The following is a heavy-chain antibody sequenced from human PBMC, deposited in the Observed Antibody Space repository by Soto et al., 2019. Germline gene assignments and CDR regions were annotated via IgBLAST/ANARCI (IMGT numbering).Heavy chain of an antibody. CDR2: ISAYNGNT. D-gene: IGHD3-22*01. V-gene: IGHV1-18*01. Sequence: ASVKVSCKASGYTFTSYGISWVRQAPGQGLEWMGWISAYNGNTNYAQKLQGRVTMTTDTSTSTAYMELRSLRSDDTAVYYCARDRDWAKYYYDSSGYYHFDYWGQGTLVTVYS. CDR3: ARDRDWAKYYYDSSGYYHFDY. CDR1: GYTFTSYG. J-gene: IGHJ4*02.